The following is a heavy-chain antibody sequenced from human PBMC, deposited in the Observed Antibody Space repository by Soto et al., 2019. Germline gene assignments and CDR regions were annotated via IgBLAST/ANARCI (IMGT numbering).Heavy chain of an antibody. J-gene: IGHJ4*02. Sequence: EVQLVESGGGLVQPGRSLRLSCAASGFTFDDYAMHWVRQAPGKGLEWVSGISWNSGSIGYADSVKGRFTISRDNAKNSLYLQMNSLRAEDTALYYCANSVSYLVEYYFDYWGQGTLVTVSS. D-gene: IGHD3-16*01. CDR3: ANSVSYLVEYYFDY. CDR2: ISWNSGSI. V-gene: IGHV3-9*01. CDR1: GFTFDDYA.